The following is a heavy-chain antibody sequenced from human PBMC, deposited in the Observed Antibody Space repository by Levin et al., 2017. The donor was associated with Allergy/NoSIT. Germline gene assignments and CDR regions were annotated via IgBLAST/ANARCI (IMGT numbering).Heavy chain of an antibody. CDR2: INHSGST. Sequence: SQTLSLTCAVYGGSFSGYYWSWIRQPPGKGLEWIGEINHSGSTNYNPSLKSRVTISVDTSKNQFSLKLSSVTAADTAVYYCARIFRPTRFDYWGQGTLVTVSS. V-gene: IGHV4-34*01. CDR3: ARIFRPTRFDY. D-gene: IGHD1-26*01. CDR1: GGSFSGYY. J-gene: IGHJ4*02.